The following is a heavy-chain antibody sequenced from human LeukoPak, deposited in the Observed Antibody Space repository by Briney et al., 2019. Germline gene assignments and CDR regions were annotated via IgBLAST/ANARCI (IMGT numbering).Heavy chain of an antibody. Sequence: GGSLRLSCAASGFTFSSYWMSWVRQAPGKGLEWVANIRHDGSEKYYVNSVKGRFTISRDNAKDSLYLQMNSLRVEDTAVYYCARGGSRQYNFWGQGTLVTVSS. CDR1: GFTFSSYW. V-gene: IGHV3-7*01. J-gene: IGHJ4*02. CDR2: IRHDGSEK. CDR3: ARGGSRQYNF. D-gene: IGHD5-18*01.